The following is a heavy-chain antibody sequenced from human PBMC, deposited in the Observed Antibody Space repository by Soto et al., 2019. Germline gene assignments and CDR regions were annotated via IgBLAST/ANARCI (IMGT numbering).Heavy chain of an antibody. CDR1: GGSISSSSYY. D-gene: IGHD1-26*01. J-gene: IGHJ4*02. CDR2: IYYSGGT. CDR3: ARPSGSYLYYFDY. Sequence: SETLSLTCTVSGGSISSSSYYWGWIRQPPGKGLEWIGSIYYSGGTYYNPSLKSRVTISVDTSKNQFSLKLISVTAADTAVYYCARPSGSYLYYFDYWGQGTLVTVSS. V-gene: IGHV4-39*01.